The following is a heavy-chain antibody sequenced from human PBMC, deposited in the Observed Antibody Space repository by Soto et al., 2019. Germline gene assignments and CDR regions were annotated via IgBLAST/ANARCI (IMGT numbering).Heavy chain of an antibody. CDR2: MNPGSGDT. Sequence: GASVKVSWKASGYTFTNNDVSWVRQATGQGLEWMGWMNPGSGDTGYAQKFQGRVTMTRDISIATAYMELSSLRSDDTAIYYCATMATFGSLNWFEPWGQGTMVTVSS. V-gene: IGHV1-8*01. CDR3: ATMATFGSLNWFEP. CDR1: GYTFTNND. D-gene: IGHD3-10*01. J-gene: IGHJ5*02.